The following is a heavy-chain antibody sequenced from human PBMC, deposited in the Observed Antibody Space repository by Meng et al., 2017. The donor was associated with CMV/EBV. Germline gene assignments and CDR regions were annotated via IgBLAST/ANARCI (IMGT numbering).Heavy chain of an antibody. V-gene: IGHV4-34*01. CDR1: GGSFSGYY. CDR2: INHSGST. J-gene: IGHJ5*02. CDR3: ARGGNWFDP. Sequence: QVPLQQWGAGLVKPSETLSRTCAVYGGSFSGYYWSWIRQPPGKGLEWIGEINHSGSTNYNPSLKSRVTISVDTSKNQFSLKLSSVTAADTAVYYCARGGNWFDPWGQGTLVTVSS.